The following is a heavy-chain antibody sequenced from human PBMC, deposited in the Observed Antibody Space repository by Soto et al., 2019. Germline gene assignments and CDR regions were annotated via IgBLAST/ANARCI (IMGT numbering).Heavy chain of an antibody. CDR2: ISSRGLTA. CDR3: ARGVLLRFFDF. D-gene: IGHD3-3*01. CDR1: GFNFSDYE. V-gene: IGHV3-48*03. J-gene: IGHJ4*02. Sequence: GGSLRLSXSASGFNFSDYELNWVRQAPGKGLEWVSYISSRGLTAYYSASVRGRFTISRDNAKNSVSLQMTTLRAEDTAIYYCARGVLLRFFDFWGQGALVTVSS.